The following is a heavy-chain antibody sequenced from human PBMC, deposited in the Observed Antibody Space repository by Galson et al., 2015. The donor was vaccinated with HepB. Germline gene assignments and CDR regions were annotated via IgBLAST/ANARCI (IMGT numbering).Heavy chain of an antibody. J-gene: IGHJ4*02. V-gene: IGHV3-23*01. CDR1: GFTFSSYV. CDR2: ISVAGDST. CDR3: AKASYYDRRGYYFTKLLDY. Sequence: SLRLSCAASGFTFSSYVMTWVRQAPGRGLEWVSGISVAGDSTYYADSVKGRFTISRDNSKNTLYLQMNSLRAEDTAVYYCAKASYYDRRGYYFTKLLDYWGQGTLVTVSS. D-gene: IGHD3-22*01.